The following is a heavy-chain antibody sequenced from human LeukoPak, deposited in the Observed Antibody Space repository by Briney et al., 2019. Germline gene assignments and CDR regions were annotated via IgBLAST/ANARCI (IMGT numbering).Heavy chain of an antibody. CDR2: ILEDGSIQ. J-gene: IGHJ4*02. D-gene: IGHD2-15*01. CDR3: ARVYCSGGSCWGFGPFDY. CDR1: GFTFRNYM. Sequence: PTGGSLRLSCAASGFTFRNYMMHWVRQAPGKGLDWVAVILEDGSIQHYADSVKGRFTISRDNAKNSLYLQMNSLRAEDTAVYYCARVYCSGGSCWGFGPFDYWGQGTLVTVSS. V-gene: IGHV3-30*04.